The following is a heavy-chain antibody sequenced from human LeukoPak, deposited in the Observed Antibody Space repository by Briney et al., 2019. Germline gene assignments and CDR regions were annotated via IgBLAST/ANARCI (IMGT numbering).Heavy chain of an antibody. D-gene: IGHD5-18*01. CDR3: ASKRGYSYGLDY. Sequence: SVKVSCKASGGTFSSYAISWVRQAPGQGLEWMGGIIPIFGTANYAQKFQGRVTITADESTSTGYTELSSLRSEDTAVYYCASKRGYSYGLDYWGQGTLVTVSS. CDR2: IIPIFGTA. CDR1: GGTFSSYA. J-gene: IGHJ4*02. V-gene: IGHV1-69*13.